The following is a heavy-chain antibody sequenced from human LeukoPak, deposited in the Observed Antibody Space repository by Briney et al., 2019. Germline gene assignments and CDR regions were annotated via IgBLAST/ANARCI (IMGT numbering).Heavy chain of an antibody. D-gene: IGHD1-1*01. CDR3: AKYSGPYNSSWVDY. CDR1: GYSLTSNW. V-gene: IGHV5-51*01. Sequence: GESLKISCQGSGYSLTSNWIGWVRQRPGKGLEWLGFISPGDSDTRYSPSFQGQVTITADKSISTAYLQWNSLKASDTAMYYCAKYSGPYNSSWVDYWGQGTLVTVSS. CDR2: ISPGDSDT. J-gene: IGHJ4*02.